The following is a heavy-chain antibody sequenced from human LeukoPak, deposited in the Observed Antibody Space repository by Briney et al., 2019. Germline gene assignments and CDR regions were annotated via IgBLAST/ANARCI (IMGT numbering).Heavy chain of an antibody. J-gene: IGHJ4*02. CDR3: VLRFSY. D-gene: IGHD3-3*01. V-gene: IGHV4-59*12. Sequence: SETLSLTCTVSGGSISSYYWSWIRQPPGKGLEWIGYIYYSGSTNYNPSLKSRFTISVDTSKNQFSLKLSSVTAADTAVYYCVLRFSYWGQGTLVTVSS. CDR2: IYYSGST. CDR1: GGSISSYY.